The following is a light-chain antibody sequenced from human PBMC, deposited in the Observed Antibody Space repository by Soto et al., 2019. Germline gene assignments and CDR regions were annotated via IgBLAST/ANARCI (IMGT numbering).Light chain of an antibody. CDR3: AVWDDSLSGVV. V-gene: IGLV1-47*02. CDR1: TSNVGSNL. Sequence: QSVLAQPPSASGTPGQRVTICCSGSTSNVGSNLASWYQQLPGSAPKLLIYNDYERPSGVPDRFSGSKSGTSASLGISGLRSEDEADYFCAVWDDSLSGVVFGGGTQLTVL. CDR2: NDY. J-gene: IGLJ2*01.